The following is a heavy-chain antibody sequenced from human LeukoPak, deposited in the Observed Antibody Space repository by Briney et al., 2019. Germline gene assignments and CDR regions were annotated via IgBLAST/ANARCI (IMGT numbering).Heavy chain of an antibody. V-gene: IGHV1-69*13. J-gene: IGHJ4*02. D-gene: IGHD2/OR15-2a*01. CDR1: GGTFSSYP. CDR3: ARDPPPRISGASY. CDR2: IIPIFGTA. Sequence: ASVKVSCKASGGTFSSYPISWVRQAPGQGLEWMGGIIPIFGTANYAQKFQGRVTITADESTSTAYMELSSLRSEDTAVYYCARDPPPRISGASYWGQGTLVTVSS.